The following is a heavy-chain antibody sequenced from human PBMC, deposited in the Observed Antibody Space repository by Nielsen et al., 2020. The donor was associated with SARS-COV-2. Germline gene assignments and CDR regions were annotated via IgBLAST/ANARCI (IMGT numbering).Heavy chain of an antibody. CDR1: GFTFDDYA. J-gene: IGHJ5*02. Sequence: GGSLRLSCAASGFTFDDYAMHWVRQAPGKGLEWVSGISWNSGSIGYADSVKGRFTISRGNAKNSLYLQMNSLRAEDTALYYCAKDIEQWLLVDGYRRFDPWGQGTLVTVSS. D-gene: IGHD6-19*01. CDR3: AKDIEQWLLVDGYRRFDP. CDR2: ISWNSGSI. V-gene: IGHV3-9*01.